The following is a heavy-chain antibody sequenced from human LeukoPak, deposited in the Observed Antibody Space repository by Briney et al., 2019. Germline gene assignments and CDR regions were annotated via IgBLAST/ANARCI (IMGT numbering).Heavy chain of an antibody. CDR1: GFTFSSYA. Sequence: PGGSLRLSCAASGFTFSSYAMSWVRQAPGKGLEWVSSISGSGGSTYYADSVKGRFTISRDNSENTLYLQMNSLRAEDTAIYHCAKDRQTVVVGELDYWGQGTLVTVSS. CDR2: ISGSGGST. CDR3: AKDRQTVVVGELDY. D-gene: IGHD2-15*01. J-gene: IGHJ4*02. V-gene: IGHV3-23*01.